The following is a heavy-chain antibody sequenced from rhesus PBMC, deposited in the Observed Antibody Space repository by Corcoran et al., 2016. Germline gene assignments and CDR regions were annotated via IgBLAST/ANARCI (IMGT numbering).Heavy chain of an antibody. V-gene: IGHV4-127*01. CDR3: AGEVAAALDY. CDR2: VGGSRCST. CDR1: GYSISSGYG. J-gene: IGHJ4*01. D-gene: IGHD6-31*01. Sequence: QVQLQESGPGLVKPSETLSLTCAVSGYSISSGYGWSWIRQPPGKGRGWIGYVGGSRCSTNYTPCIKSRVTISQDTSKNQFSLKLSSVTAADTAVYYCAGEVAAALDYWGQGVLVTVSS.